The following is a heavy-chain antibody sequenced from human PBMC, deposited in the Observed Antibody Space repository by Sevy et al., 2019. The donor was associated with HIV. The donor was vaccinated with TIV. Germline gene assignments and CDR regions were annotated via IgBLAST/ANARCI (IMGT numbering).Heavy chain of an antibody. CDR2: IYPSGIT. Sequence: SETLSLTCTVSGGSISSYYWSWIRQPAGKGLEWIGRIYPSGITNDNPSLSSRVTMSVDTSKNQFSLNLSSVTAADTAVYYCARGWCRSASCYYDYWGQGTLVTVSS. CDR1: GGSISSYY. CDR3: ARGWCRSASCYYDY. V-gene: IGHV4-4*07. J-gene: IGHJ4*02. D-gene: IGHD2-2*01.